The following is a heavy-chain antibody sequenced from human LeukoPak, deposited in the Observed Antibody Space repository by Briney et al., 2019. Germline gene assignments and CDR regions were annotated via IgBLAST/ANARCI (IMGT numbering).Heavy chain of an antibody. J-gene: IGHJ6*02. V-gene: IGHV1-24*01. Sequence: ASVKVSCKVSGYTLTELSMHWVRQAPGKGLEWMGGFDPEDGETIYAQKFQGRVTTTEDTSTDTAYMELSSLRSEDTAVYYCAVGDYDILTGYYHYGMDVWGQGTTVTVSS. CDR1: GYTLTELS. D-gene: IGHD3-9*01. CDR2: FDPEDGET. CDR3: AVGDYDILTGYYHYGMDV.